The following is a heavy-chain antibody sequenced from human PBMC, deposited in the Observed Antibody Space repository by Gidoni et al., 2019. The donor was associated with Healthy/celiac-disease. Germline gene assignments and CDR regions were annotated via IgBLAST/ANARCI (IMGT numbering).Heavy chain of an antibody. Sequence: QVQLVESGGGLVKPGGSLRLSCAASGFTFSDYYMSWIRQAPGKGLEWVSYISSSSSYTKYADSVKGRFNISRDKAKNSLYRQRNSLRAEDTAVYYWAREGATGTLWGRGTLVTVSS. CDR1: GFTFSDYY. D-gene: IGHD1-1*01. J-gene: IGHJ2*01. CDR3: AREGATGTL. CDR2: ISSSSSYT. V-gene: IGHV3-11*06.